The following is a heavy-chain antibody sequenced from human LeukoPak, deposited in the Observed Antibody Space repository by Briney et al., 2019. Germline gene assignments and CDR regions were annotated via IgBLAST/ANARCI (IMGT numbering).Heavy chain of an antibody. CDR3: ARADSSGFDP. J-gene: IGHJ5*02. CDR1: GGSISSYY. CDR2: IYYSGST. D-gene: IGHD6-25*01. V-gene: IGHV4-39*07. Sequence: SETLSLTCTVSGGSISSYYWGWIRQPPGKGLEWIGSIYYSGSTYYNPSLKSRVTISVDTSRNQFSLKLSSVTAADTAVYYCARADSSGFDPWGQGTLVTVSS.